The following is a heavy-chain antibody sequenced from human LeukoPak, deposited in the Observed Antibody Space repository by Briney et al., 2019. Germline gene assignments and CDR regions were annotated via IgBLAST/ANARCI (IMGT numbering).Heavy chain of an antibody. CDR3: ARDHDDSSGSKDAFDI. CDR2: INQDRSEK. D-gene: IGHD3-22*01. CDR1: GFTFSSYW. V-gene: IGHV3-7*01. J-gene: IGHJ3*02. Sequence: GGSLRLSCAASGFTFSSYWMSWVRQAPGKGLEWVSNINQDRSEKYYVDSVKGRFTISRDNAKNSLYLQMNSLRAEDTAVYYCARDHDDSSGSKDAFDIWGQGTMVTVCS.